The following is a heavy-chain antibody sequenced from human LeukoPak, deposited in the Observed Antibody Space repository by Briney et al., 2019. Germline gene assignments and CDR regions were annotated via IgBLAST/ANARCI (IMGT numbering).Heavy chain of an antibody. CDR1: GHNFISYY. CDR3: AREDVVLVDAVRYYYGMDV. Sequence: EASVKVSCKASGHNFISYYMHWVRQAPGQGHEWMGIINPSGGSTSYAQKFQDRVTMTRDTSTSTVYMELSSLKSEDTAVYYCAREDVVLVDAVRYYYGMDVWGQGTTVTVSS. D-gene: IGHD2-8*01. CDR2: INPSGGST. J-gene: IGHJ6*02. V-gene: IGHV1-46*01.